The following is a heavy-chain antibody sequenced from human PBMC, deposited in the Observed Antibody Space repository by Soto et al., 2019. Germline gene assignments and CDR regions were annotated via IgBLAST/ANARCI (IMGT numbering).Heavy chain of an antibody. J-gene: IGHJ4*02. CDR3: ARVSCSSTSCKVPFDY. D-gene: IGHD2-2*01. V-gene: IGHV3-74*03. CDR2: ISIDGSDT. Sequence: GGSLRLSCAASGFTFSSYWMHWVRQAPGKGLVWVSRISIDGSDTTYADSVKGRFTMSRDNAKNMLYVQMNSLRAEDTAVYYCARVSCSSTSCKVPFDYWGQGTLVTVSS. CDR1: GFTFSSYW.